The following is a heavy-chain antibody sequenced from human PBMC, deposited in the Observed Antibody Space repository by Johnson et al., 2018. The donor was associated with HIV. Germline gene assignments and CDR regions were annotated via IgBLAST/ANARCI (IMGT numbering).Heavy chain of an antibody. V-gene: IGHV3-30*04. J-gene: IGHJ3*02. CDR2: ISYDGSNK. D-gene: IGHD5-18*01. CDR1: GFTFSSHP. Sequence: QVQLVESGGGVVQPGRSLILSCAASGFTFSSHPMHWVRQAPGKGLEWVAVISYDGSNKYYADSVKGRFTISRDNSKNTLYLQMNSLRAEDTAIYYCARGQLWLLDDALDIWGQGTMVTVSS. CDR3: ARGQLWLLDDALDI.